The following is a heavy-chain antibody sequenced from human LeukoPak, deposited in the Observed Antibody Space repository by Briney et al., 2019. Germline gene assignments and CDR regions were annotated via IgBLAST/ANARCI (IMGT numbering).Heavy chain of an antibody. Sequence: SGTLSLTCAVSGGSISSSNWWSWVRQPPGKGLEWIGGIYHSGSTNYNPSLKSRVTITVDKSKNQFSLKLSSVTAADTAVYYCARKRGDYYAFDIWGQGTMVTVSS. CDR2: IYHSGST. D-gene: IGHD4-17*01. CDR1: GGSISSSNW. J-gene: IGHJ3*02. CDR3: ARKRGDYYAFDI. V-gene: IGHV4-4*02.